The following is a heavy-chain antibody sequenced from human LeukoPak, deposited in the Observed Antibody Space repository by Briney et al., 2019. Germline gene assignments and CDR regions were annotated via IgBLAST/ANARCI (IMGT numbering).Heavy chain of an antibody. D-gene: IGHD3-9*01. Sequence: GGSLRLSCAASGFTFSNYAMSWVSQARGKGLEWVSAITGSGGNTYYADSVKGRFTISRDNSKNTVFLQMNSLRAEDTAVYYCAKWGDYDVLTGYYVSDYWGQGTLVTVSS. CDR3: AKWGDYDVLTGYYVSDY. V-gene: IGHV3-23*01. CDR1: GFTFSNYA. J-gene: IGHJ4*02. CDR2: ITGSGGNT.